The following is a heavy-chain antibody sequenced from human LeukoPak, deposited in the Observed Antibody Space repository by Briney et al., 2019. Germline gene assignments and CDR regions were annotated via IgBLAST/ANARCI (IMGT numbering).Heavy chain of an antibody. Sequence: GASVKVSCKVSGYTLTELSMHWVRQAPGKGPEWMGGFDPEDGETIYAQKFQGRVTMTEDTSTDTAYMELSSLRSEDTAVYYCAMGLSSHNDAFDIWGQGTMVTVSS. CDR2: FDPEDGET. CDR1: GYTLTELS. J-gene: IGHJ3*02. D-gene: IGHD3-16*02. V-gene: IGHV1-24*01. CDR3: AMGLSSHNDAFDI.